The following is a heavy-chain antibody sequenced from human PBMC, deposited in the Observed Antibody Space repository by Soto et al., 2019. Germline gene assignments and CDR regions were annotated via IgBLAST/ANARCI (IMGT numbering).Heavy chain of an antibody. Sequence: SETLSLTCAVSGGSISSSNWWSWVRQPPGKGLECFWEIYHSGGTNYNPSLKSRVTISVDKSKNQFSLKLSSVTAADTAVYYCAREAGDYDFWSGYYRSNWFDPWGQGTLVTVSS. D-gene: IGHD3-3*01. CDR1: GGSISSSNW. J-gene: IGHJ5*02. V-gene: IGHV4-4*02. CDR2: IYHSGGT. CDR3: AREAGDYDFWSGYYRSNWFDP.